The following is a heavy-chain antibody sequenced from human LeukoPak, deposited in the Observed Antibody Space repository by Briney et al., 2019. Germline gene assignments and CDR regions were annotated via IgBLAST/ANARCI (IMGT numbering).Heavy chain of an antibody. CDR2: TNSDETTT. Sequence: PGGSLRLSCAASGFTFSSYWMHWVRQAPGKGLVWVSRTNSDETTTNYADSVKGRFTISRDNSKNTLYLQMNSLRAEDTAVYYCAKDGVVGYSYPYYFDYWGQGTLVTVSS. D-gene: IGHD5-18*01. CDR1: GFTFSSYW. V-gene: IGHV3-74*01. CDR3: AKDGVVGYSYPYYFDY. J-gene: IGHJ4*02.